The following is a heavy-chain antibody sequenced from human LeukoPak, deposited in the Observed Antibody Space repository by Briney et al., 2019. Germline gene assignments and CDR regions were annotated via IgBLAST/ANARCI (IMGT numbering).Heavy chain of an antibody. CDR3: ARVSSIVVVTAAEYLDY. D-gene: IGHD2-21*02. Sequence: GGSLRLSCAASGLTFSDYYMSWIRQAPGKGLEWVSYISSSGSTIYYADSVKGRFTISRDNAKNSLYLQMNSLRAEDTAVYYCARVSSIVVVTAAEYLDYWGQGTLVTVSS. J-gene: IGHJ4*02. V-gene: IGHV3-11*01. CDR1: GLTFSDYY. CDR2: ISSSGSTI.